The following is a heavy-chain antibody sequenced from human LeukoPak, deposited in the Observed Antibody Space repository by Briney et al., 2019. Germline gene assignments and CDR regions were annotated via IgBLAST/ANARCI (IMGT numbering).Heavy chain of an antibody. Sequence: ASVKVSCKASGYTFTTYGIGWVRQAPGQGFEWMGWISAYNGNTNYAQKFQGRVTLTTDASTNTAYLELRSLRSDDTAMYYCARDLIAARPNWFDPWGQGTLVTVSS. D-gene: IGHD6-6*01. J-gene: IGHJ5*02. CDR3: ARDLIAARPNWFDP. CDR2: ISAYNGNT. CDR1: GYTFTTYG. V-gene: IGHV1-18*01.